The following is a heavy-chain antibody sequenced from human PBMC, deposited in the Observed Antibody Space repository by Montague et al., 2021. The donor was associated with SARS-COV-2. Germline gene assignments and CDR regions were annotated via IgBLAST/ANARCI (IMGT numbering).Heavy chain of an antibody. V-gene: IGHV1-18*01. CDR2: ISTHNGNT. J-gene: IGHJ4*02. CDR3: ARDRWSSPVVNEY. CDR1: GYPFNNYG. Sequence: SVKVSCKASGYPFNNYGITWVRQAPGRGLEWVAYISTHNGNTNFGQKVQGRATLTTDTSTRTVYLELRTLRSDDTAVYFCARDRWSSPVVNEYWGQGTLVTVSS. D-gene: IGHD2-2*01.